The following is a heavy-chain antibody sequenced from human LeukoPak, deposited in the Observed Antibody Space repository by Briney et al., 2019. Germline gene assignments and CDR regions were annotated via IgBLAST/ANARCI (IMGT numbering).Heavy chain of an antibody. D-gene: IGHD6-25*01. Sequence: GGSLRLSCAASGFTFSSYGMSWVRQAPGKGLEWVSAISGSGGSTYNADSVKGRFTISRDNSKNTLYLQMNSLRAEDTAVYYCARDWVGSFDAFDVWGQGTMVTVSS. CDR1: GFTFSSYG. CDR2: ISGSGGST. V-gene: IGHV3-23*01. CDR3: ARDWVGSFDAFDV. J-gene: IGHJ3*01.